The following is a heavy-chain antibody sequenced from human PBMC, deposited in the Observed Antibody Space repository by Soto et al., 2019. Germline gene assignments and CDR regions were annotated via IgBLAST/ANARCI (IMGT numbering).Heavy chain of an antibody. CDR1: GGTFSSYA. J-gene: IGHJ6*02. Sequence: QVQLVQSGAEVKKPGSSVKVSCKASGGTFSSYAISWVRQAPGQGLEWMGGIIPIFGTANYAQKFQGRVTITADESTSTAYMELSSLGCEDRAVYYCARQVRGAGYYFGMDVWGQGTTVTVSS. CDR3: ARQVRGAGYYFGMDV. D-gene: IGHD2-2*01. CDR2: IIPIFGTA. V-gene: IGHV1-69*12.